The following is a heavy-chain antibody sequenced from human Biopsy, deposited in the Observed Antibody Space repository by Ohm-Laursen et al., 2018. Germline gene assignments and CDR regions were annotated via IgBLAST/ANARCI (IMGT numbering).Heavy chain of an antibody. J-gene: IGHJ4*02. Sequence: SVKVSCKASGGPSSNYAFSWVRQAPGQGLEWVGRIVPILGHLNYAQRFQGRVSITADKSTTYVYMELSRLTSGDTAVYYCAADADGYYTEFDYWGRGTLVTVSS. D-gene: IGHD3-3*01. CDR2: IVPILGHL. CDR3: AADADGYYTEFDY. CDR1: GGPSSNYA. V-gene: IGHV1-69*04.